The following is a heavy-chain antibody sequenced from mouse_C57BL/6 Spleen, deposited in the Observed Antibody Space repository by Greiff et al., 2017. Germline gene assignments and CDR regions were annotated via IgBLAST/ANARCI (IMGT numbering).Heavy chain of an antibody. J-gene: IGHJ3*01. V-gene: IGHV1-82*01. CDR3: ASGAFAY. CDR1: GYAFSSSG. CDR2: IYPGGGDT. Sequence: QVQLQQSGPELAKPGASVKISCKASGYAFSSSGMNWVKQRTGKGLEWSGRIYPGGGDTNYNGKFKGKATLTADKSSSTADIQLSSLTSDDSAVYFCASGAFAYWGQGTLVTVSA.